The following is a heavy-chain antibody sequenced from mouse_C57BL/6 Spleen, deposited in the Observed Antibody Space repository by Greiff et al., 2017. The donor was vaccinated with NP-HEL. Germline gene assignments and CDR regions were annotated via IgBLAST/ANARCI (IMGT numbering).Heavy chain of an antibody. V-gene: IGHV1-64*01. Sequence: QVHVKQPGAELVKPGASVKLSCKASGYTFTSYWMHWVKQRPGQGLEWIGMIHPNSGSTNYNEKFKSKATLTVDKSSSTAYMQLSSLTSEDSAVYYCAREVTVHWYFDVWGTGTTVTVSS. J-gene: IGHJ1*03. CDR3: AREVTVHWYFDV. CDR1: GYTFTSYW. D-gene: IGHD2-1*01. CDR2: IHPNSGST.